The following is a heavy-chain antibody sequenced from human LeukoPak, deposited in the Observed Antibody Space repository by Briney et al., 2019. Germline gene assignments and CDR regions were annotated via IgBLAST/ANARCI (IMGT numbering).Heavy chain of an antibody. V-gene: IGHV1-69*13. CDR1: GGTFSSYA. CDR2: IIPILGTA. D-gene: IGHD3-3*01. J-gene: IGHJ4*02. Sequence: ASVKVSCKASGGTFSSYAISWVRQAPGQGLEWMGGIIPILGTANYAQKFQGRVTITADESTSTAYMELSSLRSEDTAVYYCAREWYYDFWSGYYGYWGQGTLVTVSS. CDR3: AREWYYDFWSGYYGY.